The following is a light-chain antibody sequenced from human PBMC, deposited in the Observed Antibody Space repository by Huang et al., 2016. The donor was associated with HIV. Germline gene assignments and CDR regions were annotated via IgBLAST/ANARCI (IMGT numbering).Light chain of an antibody. CDR3: QQYDNLPIT. J-gene: IGKJ5*01. Sequence: DIQMTQSPSSLSASVGDRVTITCQASQDITNYLNWYQQKPGKAPKLLIYDASNLETGVPSRFSGSVSGTDFTFTINNLQSEDVATYYCQQYDNLPITFGQGTRLEIK. V-gene: IGKV1-33*01. CDR1: QDITNY. CDR2: DAS.